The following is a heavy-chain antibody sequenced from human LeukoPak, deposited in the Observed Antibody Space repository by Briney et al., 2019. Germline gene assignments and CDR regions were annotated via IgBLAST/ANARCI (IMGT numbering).Heavy chain of an antibody. V-gene: IGHV3-30*02. CDR3: AKGFPVTTSPYYFDY. J-gene: IGHJ4*02. Sequence: GGSLRLSCAASGFTFSSYGMHWVRQAPGKGLEWVAFIRYDGSNKYYADSVKGRFTISRDNSKNTLYLQMNSLRAEDTAVYYCAKGFPVTTSPYYFDYWGQGTLVTVSS. CDR1: GFTFSSYG. CDR2: IRYDGSNK. D-gene: IGHD4-17*01.